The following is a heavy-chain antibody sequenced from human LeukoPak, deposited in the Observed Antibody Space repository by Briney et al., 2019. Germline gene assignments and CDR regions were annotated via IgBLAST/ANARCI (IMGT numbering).Heavy chain of an antibody. CDR1: GGTFSSYT. V-gene: IGHV1-69*02. CDR2: IIPILGIA. J-gene: IGHJ4*02. D-gene: IGHD2-8*01. CDR3: AREDEYCTNGVCYLPGSQ. Sequence: SVKVSYKASGGTFSSYTISWVRQAPGQGLEWVGRIIPILGIANYAQKLQGRVTITADKSTSTAYMELSSLRSEDTAVYYCAREDEYCTNGVCYLPGSQWGQGTLVTVSS.